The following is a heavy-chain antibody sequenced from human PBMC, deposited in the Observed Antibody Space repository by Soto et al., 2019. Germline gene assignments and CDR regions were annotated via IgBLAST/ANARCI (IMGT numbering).Heavy chain of an antibody. V-gene: IGHV3-21*01. CDR1: GFTFSSYS. Sequence: VGSLRLSCAASGFTFSSYSMNWVRQAPGKGLEWVSSISSSSSYIYYADSVKGRFTISRDNAKNSLYLQMNSLRAEDTAVYYCAGDKNSGYDSFDYWGQGTLVTVSS. J-gene: IGHJ4*02. CDR3: AGDKNSGYDSFDY. CDR2: ISSSSSYI. D-gene: IGHD5-12*01.